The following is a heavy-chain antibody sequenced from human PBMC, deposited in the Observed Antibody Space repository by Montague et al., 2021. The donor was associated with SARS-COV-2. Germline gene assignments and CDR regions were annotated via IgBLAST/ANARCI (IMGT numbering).Heavy chain of an antibody. V-gene: IGHV4-34*01. D-gene: IGHD3-22*01. J-gene: IGHJ4*02. CDR1: GGSFSDYF. CDR3: ARGRQHFNMIVVVMTGGEYYFDY. CDR2: INHRGTS. Sequence: SETLSLTCAVYGGSFSDYFWTWIRQPPGKGLERIGEINHRGTSNYNPSLKSRVSISVDTSKNQFSLYLGSVTAADTAVYYCARGRQHFNMIVVVMTGGEYYFDYWGQGTLSPSPQ.